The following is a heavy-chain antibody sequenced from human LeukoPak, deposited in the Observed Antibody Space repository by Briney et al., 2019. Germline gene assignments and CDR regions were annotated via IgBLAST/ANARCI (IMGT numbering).Heavy chain of an antibody. CDR1: GYTFTSYG. J-gene: IGHJ4*02. CDR2: ISAYNGNT. Sequence: ASVKVSCKASGYTFTSYGISWVRQAPGQRLEWMGWISAYNGNTNYAQKLQGRVTMTTDTSTSTAYMELRSLRSDDTAVYYCARDRTYCGGDCYPGDFDYWGQGTLVTVSS. D-gene: IGHD2-21*02. V-gene: IGHV1-18*01. CDR3: ARDRTYCGGDCYPGDFDY.